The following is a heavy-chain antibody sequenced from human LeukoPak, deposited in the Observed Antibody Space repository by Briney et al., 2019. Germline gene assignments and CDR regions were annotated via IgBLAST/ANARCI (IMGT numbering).Heavy chain of an antibody. D-gene: IGHD5-18*01. CDR1: GYTFTSYG. J-gene: IGHJ3*02. Sequence: ASVKVSCKASGYTFTSYGISWVRQAPAQGLEWMGWISAYNGNTNYAQKLQGRVTMTTDTSTSTAYMELRSLRSDDTAVYYCARGGVDTAMAYDAFDIWGQGTMVTVSS. CDR3: ARGGVDTAMAYDAFDI. CDR2: ISAYNGNT. V-gene: IGHV1-18*01.